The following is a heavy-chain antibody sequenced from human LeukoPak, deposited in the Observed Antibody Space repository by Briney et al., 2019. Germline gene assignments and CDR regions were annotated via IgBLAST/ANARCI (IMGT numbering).Heavy chain of an antibody. CDR1: GGSLSSGDYY. CDR3: ARDPGAVPAGIRTYDAFDI. D-gene: IGHD2-2*02. CDR2: IYYGGST. V-gene: IGHV4-30-4*01. Sequence: PSQTLSLTCTVSGGSLSSGDYYWSWLPQPPGTALEGFGYIYYGGSTYYNPSLKSRVTISVDTSKNQFSLKLSSVTAADTAVYYCARDPGAVPAGIRTYDAFDIWGQGTMVTVSS. J-gene: IGHJ3*02.